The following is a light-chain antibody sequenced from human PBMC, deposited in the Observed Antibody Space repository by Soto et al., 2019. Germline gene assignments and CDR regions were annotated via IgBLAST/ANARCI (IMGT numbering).Light chain of an antibody. CDR1: QSISSY. V-gene: IGKV1-39*01. CDR2: AAS. J-gene: IGKJ1*01. CDR3: QQYNNWPRT. Sequence: DIQMTQSPSSLSASVGDRVTITCRASQSISSYLNWYQQKPGKAPTLLIYAASSLQSGVPSRFSGSGSGTEFTLTISSLQSEDFAVYYCQQYNNWPRTFGQGTKVDIK.